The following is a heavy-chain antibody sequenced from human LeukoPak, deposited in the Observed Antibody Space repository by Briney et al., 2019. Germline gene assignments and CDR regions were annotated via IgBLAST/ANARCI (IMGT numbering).Heavy chain of an antibody. CDR1: GFTFSSYT. Sequence: GGSLRLSCAASGFTFSSYTMNWVRQAPGKGLEWVSSISGSSSYIYYADSVKGRFTISRDNAKNSLFLQMNSLRAEDTAVYYCARDRSAEYYFDYWGQGTLVTVSS. CDR2: ISGSSSYI. D-gene: IGHD3-3*01. J-gene: IGHJ4*02. CDR3: ARDRSAEYYFDY. V-gene: IGHV3-21*01.